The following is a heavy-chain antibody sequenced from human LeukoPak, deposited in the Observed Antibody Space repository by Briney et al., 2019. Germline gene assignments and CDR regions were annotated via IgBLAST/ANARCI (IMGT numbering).Heavy chain of an antibody. D-gene: IGHD6-6*01. Sequence: GGSLRLSCAASGFTFSSYAMSWVRQAPGKGLEWVSFISGSGGSTYYADSVKGRFTISRDNSKNTLYLPMNSLRAEDTAVYYCAKMSVVSIAYRPVSLDYWGQGTLVTVSS. CDR3: AKMSVVSIAYRPVSLDY. V-gene: IGHV3-23*01. CDR2: ISGSGGST. CDR1: GFTFSSYA. J-gene: IGHJ4*02.